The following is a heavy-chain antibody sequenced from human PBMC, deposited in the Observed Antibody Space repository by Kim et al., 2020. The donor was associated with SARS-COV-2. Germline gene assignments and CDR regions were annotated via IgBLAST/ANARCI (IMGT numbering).Heavy chain of an antibody. V-gene: IGHV3-30*04. CDR1: GFTFSSYA. D-gene: IGHD3-16*01. CDR2: ISYDGSNK. CDR3: ARDPLGGVTSYYFDY. Sequence: GGSLRLSCAASGFTFSSYAMHWVRQAPGKGLEWVAVISYDGSNKYYADSVKGRFTISRDNSKNTLYLQMNSLRAEDTAVYYCARDPLGGVTSYYFDYWGQGTLVTVSS. J-gene: IGHJ4*02.